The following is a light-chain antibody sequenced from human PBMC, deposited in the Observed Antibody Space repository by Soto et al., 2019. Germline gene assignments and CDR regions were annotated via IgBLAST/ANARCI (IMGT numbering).Light chain of an antibody. V-gene: IGKV3-20*01. CDR2: GAS. CDR3: QQYGSAPPAT. CDR1: QSVKYNF. Sequence: EIVLTQSPGTLSLSPGERATLSCRASQSVKYNFLTWYQQKPGQAPRLLIYGASSRATGIPDRFSGSGSGTHFTLTISRLEPEDSALYYCQQYGSAPPATFGGGTKVEIK. J-gene: IGKJ4*01.